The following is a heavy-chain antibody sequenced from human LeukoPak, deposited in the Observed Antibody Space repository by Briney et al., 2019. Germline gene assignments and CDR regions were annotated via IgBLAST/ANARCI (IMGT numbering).Heavy chain of an antibody. V-gene: IGHV1-2*02. CDR1: GYTFTGYY. Sequence: ASVKVSCKASGYTFTGYYMHWVRQAPGQGLEWMGWINPNSGGTNYAQKFQGRVTMTRDTSISTAYMELSRLRSDDTAVYYCARADRDFDYGSGSYFNYYMDVWGKGTTVTVSS. CDR2: INPNSGGT. CDR3: ARADRDFDYGSGSYFNYYMDV. D-gene: IGHD3-10*01. J-gene: IGHJ6*03.